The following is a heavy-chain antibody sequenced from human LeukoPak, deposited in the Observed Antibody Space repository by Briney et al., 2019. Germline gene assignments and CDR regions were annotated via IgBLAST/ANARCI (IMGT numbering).Heavy chain of an antibody. Sequence: PSETLSLTCTVSGYSISSGYYWGWIRQPPGKGLEWIGSIYHSGSTYYNPSLKSRVTISVDTSKNQFSLKLSSVTAADTAVYYCARTQAAGIYYYYYYMDVWGKGTTVTVSS. J-gene: IGHJ6*03. V-gene: IGHV4-38-2*02. CDR2: IYHSGST. D-gene: IGHD6-13*01. CDR1: GYSISSGYY. CDR3: ARTQAAGIYYYYYYMDV.